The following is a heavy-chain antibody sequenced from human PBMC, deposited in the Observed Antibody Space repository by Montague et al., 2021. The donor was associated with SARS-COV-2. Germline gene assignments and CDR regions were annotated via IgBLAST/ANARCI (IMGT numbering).Heavy chain of an antibody. J-gene: IGHJ4*02. CDR1: GDSIGNGHW. D-gene: IGHD1-26*01. Sequence: RETLSLTCAVSGDSIGNGHWWSWVRQPPGKGLEWIGEVYHTGSTNYNPSLKSRVTISVDMSNDQFSLRVTSVTAADTAVYYCARASVTGGTLDYWGQGSLVTVSS. CDR2: VYHTGST. CDR3: ARASVTGGTLDY. V-gene: IGHV4-4*03.